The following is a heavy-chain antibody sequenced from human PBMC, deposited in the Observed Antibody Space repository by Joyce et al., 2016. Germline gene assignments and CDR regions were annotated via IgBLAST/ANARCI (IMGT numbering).Heavy chain of an antibody. V-gene: IGHV4-38-2*02. CDR3: ARRPYNVHTSLGSDWYFDL. J-gene: IGHJ2*01. D-gene: IGHD5-18*01. CDR1: NYSISTIYF. Sequence: QVPLQESGPGLVRPSETLSLTCTISNYSISTIYFWGWIRQPPGKGLEWIGIVSLYGITNYNPSPKNRGSMSLDPSKKKFSLMVSSVTAADTAVYFCARRPYNVHTSLGSDWYFDLWGRGTLVTVSS. CDR2: VSLYGIT.